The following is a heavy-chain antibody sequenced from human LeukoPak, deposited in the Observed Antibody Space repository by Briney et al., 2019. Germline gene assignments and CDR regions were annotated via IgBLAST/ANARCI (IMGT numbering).Heavy chain of an antibody. CDR1: GFTFSSYA. CDR3: ARDPYGMDV. J-gene: IGHJ6*02. CDR2: ISYDGSNK. Sequence: GGSLRLSCAASGFTFSSYAMHWVRQAPGKGLEWVAVISYDGSNKYYADSVKGRFTISRDNSKNTLYLQMNTLRVEDSAVYYCARDPYGMDVWGQGTTVTVSS. V-gene: IGHV3-30-3*01.